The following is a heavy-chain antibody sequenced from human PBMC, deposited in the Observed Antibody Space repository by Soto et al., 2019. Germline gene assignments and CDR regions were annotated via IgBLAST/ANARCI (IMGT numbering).Heavy chain of an antibody. J-gene: IGHJ4*02. CDR2: ISYDGSNK. CDR1: GFTFSSYA. D-gene: IGHD3-10*01. Sequence: GGSLRLSCAASGFTFSSYAMHWVRQAPGKGLEWVAVISYDGSNKYYADSVKGRFTISRDNSKNTLYLQMNSLRAEDTAVYYCARDPSIGGGYYSDYWGQGTLVTVSS. CDR3: ARDPSIGGGYYSDY. V-gene: IGHV3-30-3*01.